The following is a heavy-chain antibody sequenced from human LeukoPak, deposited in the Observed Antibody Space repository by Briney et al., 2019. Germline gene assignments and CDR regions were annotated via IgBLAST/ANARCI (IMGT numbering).Heavy chain of an antibody. D-gene: IGHD4-23*01. CDR1: RLTFSSYA. CDR2: ISGSGDYS. Sequence: GGSLRLSCAASRLTFSSYAVCWVRQTPGKGGEWVSGISGSGDYSFYADSVKGLFTVSRDNSKNMLYMQMHSLSAEDTAVYYCAKDFRGNGDFFDYWGQGTLVTVSS. J-gene: IGHJ4*02. V-gene: IGHV3-23*01. CDR3: AKDFRGNGDFFDY.